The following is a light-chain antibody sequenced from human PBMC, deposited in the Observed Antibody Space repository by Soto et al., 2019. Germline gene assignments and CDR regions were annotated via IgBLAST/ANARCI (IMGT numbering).Light chain of an antibody. Sequence: EIVLTQSPDPLSLSPGERATLSCRASQSVSSDYLVWYQQKPGQAPRLLIYGASRRATGIPDRFSGSGSGTDFILTISRLEPEDFAVYYCQHYDNSPPSVTFGPGTKVDTK. CDR3: QHYDNSPPSVT. J-gene: IGKJ3*01. CDR2: GAS. V-gene: IGKV3-20*01. CDR1: QSVSSDY.